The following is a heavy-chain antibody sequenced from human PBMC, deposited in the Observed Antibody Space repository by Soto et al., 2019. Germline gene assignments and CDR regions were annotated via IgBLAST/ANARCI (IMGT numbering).Heavy chain of an antibody. V-gene: IGHV3-9*01. CDR3: AKDRGTTSTNLFDY. D-gene: IGHD4-17*01. CDR2: ISWNSDSI. J-gene: IGHJ4*02. CDR1: GFTFDDYA. Sequence: GGSLRLSCAASGFTFDDYAMHWVRQVPGKGLEWVSGISWNSDSIRYADSVKGRFTISRDNAKNSLYLQMNSLRAEDTALFFCAKDRGTTSTNLFDYWGQGTLVTVSS.